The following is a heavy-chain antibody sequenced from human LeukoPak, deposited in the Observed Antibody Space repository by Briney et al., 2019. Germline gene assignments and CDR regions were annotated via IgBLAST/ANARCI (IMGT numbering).Heavy chain of an antibody. CDR1: GFTFSSYA. CDR3: ARALRGTSFHGFDP. J-gene: IGHJ5*02. D-gene: IGHD2-2*01. Sequence: PGRSLRLSCAASGFTFSSYAMHWVRQAPGKGLEWVAVISYDGSNKYYADFVKGRFTISRDNSKNTLYLQMNSLRAEDTAVYYCARALRGTSFHGFDPWGQGTLVTVSS. V-gene: IGHV3-30*04. CDR2: ISYDGSNK.